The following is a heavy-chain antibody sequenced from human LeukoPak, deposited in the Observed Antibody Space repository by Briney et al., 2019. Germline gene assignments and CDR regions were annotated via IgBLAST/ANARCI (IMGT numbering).Heavy chain of an antibody. D-gene: IGHD2-21*01. CDR2: IKSKTDSGTT. J-gene: IGHJ3*02. CDR1: GFTFSNAW. V-gene: IGHV3-15*01. CDR3: AKTQPGHLVVVELWGAFDI. Sequence: GGSLRLSCAASGFTFSNAWMSWVRQAPGKGLEWVGRIKSKTDSGTTDYAAPVKGRFTISRDDSKNTLYLQMNSLKTEDTAVYYCAKTQPGHLVVVELWGAFDIWGQGTMVTVSS.